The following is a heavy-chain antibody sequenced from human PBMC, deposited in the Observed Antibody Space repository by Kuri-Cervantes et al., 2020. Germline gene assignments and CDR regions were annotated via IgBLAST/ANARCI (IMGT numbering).Heavy chain of an antibody. CDR1: GFIFSNFA. D-gene: IGHD5-18*01. Sequence: GGSLRLSCAASGFIFSNFAMHWVRQAPGKGLEWVAVISYDGSNKYYADSVKGRFTISRDNSKNTLYLQMNSLRAEDTAVYFCARAEEGGYTYGLNAYNYYMDVWGKGATVTVSS. CDR3: ARAEEGGYTYGLNAYNYYMDV. CDR2: ISYDGSNK. V-gene: IGHV3-30-3*01. J-gene: IGHJ6*03.